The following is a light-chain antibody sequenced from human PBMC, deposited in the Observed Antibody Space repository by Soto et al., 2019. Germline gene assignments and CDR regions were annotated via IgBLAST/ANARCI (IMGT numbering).Light chain of an antibody. CDR3: QQYDNLPFT. J-gene: IGKJ3*01. CDR1: QDISNY. CDR2: DAS. V-gene: IGKV1-33*01. Sequence: DIQMTQSPSSLSASVGDRVTITCQASQDISNYFNWYQQKAGKAPKLLIYDASNLETGVPSRFSGSGSGTDFIFTISSLQPEDIATYYCQQYDNLPFTFGPGTKVDIK.